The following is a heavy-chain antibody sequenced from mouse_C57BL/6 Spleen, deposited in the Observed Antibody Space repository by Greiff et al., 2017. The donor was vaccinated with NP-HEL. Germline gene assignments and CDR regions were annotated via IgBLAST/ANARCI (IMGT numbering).Heavy chain of an antibody. CDR3: ANTGPYYYAMDY. CDR1: GFTFSDYG. J-gene: IGHJ4*01. CDR2: ISSGSSTI. D-gene: IGHD4-1*01. V-gene: IGHV5-17*01. Sequence: EVQLVESGGGLVKPGGSLKLSCAASGFTFSDYGMHWVRQAPEKGLEWVAYISSGSSTIYYADTVKGRFTISRDNAKNTLFLQMTSLRSEDTAMYYCANTGPYYYAMDYWGQGTSVTVSS.